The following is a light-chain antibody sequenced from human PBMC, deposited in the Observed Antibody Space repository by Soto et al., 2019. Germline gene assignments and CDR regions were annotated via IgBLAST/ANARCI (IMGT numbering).Light chain of an antibody. CDR2: ENY. Sequence: QSVLTQPPSVSAAPGQKVTISCSGSSSNIGSNYVSWYQLLPGAAPKLLIYENYERPSGIPDRFSGSKSGTSATLGITGLQTGDEADYYCGTWDSSLSVGVFGGGTKLTVL. CDR3: GTWDSSLSVGV. V-gene: IGLV1-51*02. J-gene: IGLJ3*02. CDR1: SSNIGSNY.